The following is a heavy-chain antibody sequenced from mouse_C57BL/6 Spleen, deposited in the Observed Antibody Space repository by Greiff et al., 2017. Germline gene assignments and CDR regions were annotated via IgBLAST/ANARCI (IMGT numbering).Heavy chain of an antibody. J-gene: IGHJ2*01. CDR3: AREGRDSSGYFDD. CDR1: GYTFTSYW. D-gene: IGHD3-2*01. Sequence: VQLQQPGAELVMPGASVKLSCKASGYTFTSYWMHWVKQRPGQGLEWIGEIDPSDSYTNYNQKFKGKSTLTVDKSSSTAYMQLSSLTSEDSAVYYCAREGRDSSGYFDDWGQGTTLTVAS. V-gene: IGHV1-69*01. CDR2: IDPSDSYT.